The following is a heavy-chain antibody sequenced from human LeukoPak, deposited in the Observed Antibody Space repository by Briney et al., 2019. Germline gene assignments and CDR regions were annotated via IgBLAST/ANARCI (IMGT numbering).Heavy chain of an antibody. D-gene: IGHD3-3*01. CDR3: AKVYDFWSGSNTYYFDY. Sequence: GGSLRLSCAASGFTFSSYSMNWDRQAPGKGLEWVSAISGSGGSTYYADSVKGRFTVSRDNSKNTLYLQMNSLRAEDTAVYYCAKVYDFWSGSNTYYFDYWGQGTLVTVSS. CDR2: ISGSGGST. CDR1: GFTFSSYS. J-gene: IGHJ4*02. V-gene: IGHV3-23*01.